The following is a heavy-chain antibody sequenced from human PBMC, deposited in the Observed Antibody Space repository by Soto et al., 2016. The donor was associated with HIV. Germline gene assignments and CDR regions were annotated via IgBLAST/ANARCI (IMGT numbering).Heavy chain of an antibody. Sequence: EVQLLESGGGLVQPGGSLRLSCAASGFTFSSYAMSWVRQAPGKGLEWVSAISGSGGSTYYADSVKGRFTISRDNSKNTLYLQMNSLRAEDTAVYYCAKGGLRWQLVQGYFDYWGQGTLVTVSS. D-gene: IGHD6-6*01. J-gene: IGHJ4*02. V-gene: IGHV3-23*01. CDR2: ISGSGGST. CDR1: GFTFSSYA. CDR3: AKGGLRWQLVQGYFDY.